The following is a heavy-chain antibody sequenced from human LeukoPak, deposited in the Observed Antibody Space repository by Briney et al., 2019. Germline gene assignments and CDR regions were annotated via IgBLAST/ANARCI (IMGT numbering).Heavy chain of an antibody. D-gene: IGHD6-19*01. CDR3: AKGPSSGWYFVYFQH. CDR2: IYYSGSI. V-gene: IGHV4-39*07. Sequence: SETLSLTCTVSGGSISSSSYYWGWIRQPPGKGLEWIGSIYYSGSIYYSPSLKSRVTISVDTSKNQFSLKLSSVTAADTAVYYCAKGPSSGWYFVYFQHWGQGTLVTVSS. CDR1: GGSISSSSYY. J-gene: IGHJ1*01.